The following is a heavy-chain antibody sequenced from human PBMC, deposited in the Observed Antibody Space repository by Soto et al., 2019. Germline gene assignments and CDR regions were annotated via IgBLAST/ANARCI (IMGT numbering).Heavy chain of an antibody. CDR3: ARALITKVDY. Sequence: ETLSLTCTVSGGSISSYYWSWIRQPPGKGLEWIGYIYYSGSTNYNPSLKSRVTISVDRSKNQFSLKLSSVTAADTAVYYCARALITKVDYWGQGTLVTVSS. D-gene: IGHD3-10*01. CDR2: IYYSGST. CDR1: GGSISSYY. V-gene: IGHV4-59*12. J-gene: IGHJ4*02.